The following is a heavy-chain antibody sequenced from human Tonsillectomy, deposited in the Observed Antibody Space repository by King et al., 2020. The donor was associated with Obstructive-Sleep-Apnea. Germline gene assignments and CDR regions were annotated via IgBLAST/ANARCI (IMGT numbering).Heavy chain of an antibody. D-gene: IGHD2-2*01. CDR2: IYYSGST. CDR1: GGSVNSGSYY. Sequence: VQLQESGPGLVKPSETLSLTCTVSGGSVNSGSYYWSWIRQPPGTGLEWIGFIYYSGSTNYNPSLKSRVTMSLDTSKNQFSLKLSSVTAADTAVYYCARRRVVVPTAIDYWGQGTLVTVSS. V-gene: IGHV4-61*01. J-gene: IGHJ4*02. CDR3: ARRRVVVPTAIDY.